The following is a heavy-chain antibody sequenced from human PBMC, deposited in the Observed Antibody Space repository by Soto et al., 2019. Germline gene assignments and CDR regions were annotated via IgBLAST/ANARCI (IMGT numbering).Heavy chain of an antibody. CDR1: GFTFSSYG. CDR3: AKDVDYYDSSGHDY. V-gene: IGHV3-30*18. J-gene: IGHJ4*02. D-gene: IGHD3-22*01. Sequence: QVQLVESGGGVVQPGRSLRLSCAASGFTFSSYGMHWVRQAPGKGLEWVAVISYDGSNKYYADSVKGRFTISRDNSKNTMYLQMNSLRAEDTAVYYCAKDVDYYDSSGHDYWGQVTLVTVSS. CDR2: ISYDGSNK.